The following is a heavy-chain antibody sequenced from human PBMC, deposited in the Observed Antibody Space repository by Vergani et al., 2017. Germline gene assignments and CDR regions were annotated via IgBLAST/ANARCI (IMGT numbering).Heavy chain of an antibody. Sequence: QVQLQESGPGLVKPSETLSLTCAVVGFSIRSGYYWGWIRQPPGKGLEWIGSAHRSGTTYYNPSLKSRVTISVDTSKNQFSLKLSSVTAADTAVYYCARHLAYCGGDCYPYYYGMDVWGQGTTVTVSS. D-gene: IGHD2-21*02. J-gene: IGHJ6*02. CDR1: GFSIRSGYY. V-gene: IGHV4-38-2*01. CDR2: AHRSGTT. CDR3: ARHLAYCGGDCYPYYYGMDV.